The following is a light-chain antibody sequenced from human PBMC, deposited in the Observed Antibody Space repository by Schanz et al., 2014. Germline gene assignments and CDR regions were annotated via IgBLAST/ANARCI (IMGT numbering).Light chain of an antibody. CDR1: QSVSSN. CDR3: QQRSNWPPIT. J-gene: IGKJ5*01. CDR2: DAS. V-gene: IGKV3-11*01. Sequence: EIVLTQSPGTLSLPPGETATLSCRAGQSVSSNLAWYQQKPGQAPRLLIYDASNRATGIPARFSGSGSGTDFTLTISSLEPEDFAVYYCQQRSNWPPITFGQGTRLEIK.